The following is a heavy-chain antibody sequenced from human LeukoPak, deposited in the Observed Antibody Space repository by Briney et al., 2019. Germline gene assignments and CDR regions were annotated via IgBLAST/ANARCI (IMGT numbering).Heavy chain of an antibody. CDR1: RFTFSSYS. CDR3: ARASGWYEFDY. V-gene: IGHV3-21*01. J-gene: IGHJ4*02. CDR2: ISSSSSYI. Sequence: GGSLRLPCAASRFTFSSYSMNWVRQAPGKGLEWVSSISSSSSYIYYADSVKGRFTISRDNAKNSLFLQMNSLRAEDTAVYYCARASGWYEFDYWGQGTLVTVSS. D-gene: IGHD6-19*01.